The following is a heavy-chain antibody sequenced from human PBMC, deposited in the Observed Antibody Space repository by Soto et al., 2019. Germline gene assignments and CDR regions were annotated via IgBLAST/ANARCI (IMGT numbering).Heavy chain of an antibody. CDR1: GGSISSYY. D-gene: IGHD6-13*01. J-gene: IGHJ6*02. Sequence: SETLSLTCTVSGGSISSYYWSWIRQPPGKGLEWIGYIYYSGSTNYNPSLKSRVTISVDTSRNQFSLKLSSVTAADTAVYYCARDPGIAAAGEHYYYYGMDVWGQGTTVTVSS. CDR2: IYYSGST. CDR3: ARDPGIAAAGEHYYYYGMDV. V-gene: IGHV4-59*01.